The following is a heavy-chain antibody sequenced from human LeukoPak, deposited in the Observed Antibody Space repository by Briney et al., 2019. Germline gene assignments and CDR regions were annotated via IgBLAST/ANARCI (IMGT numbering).Heavy chain of an antibody. CDR2: IYYSGST. D-gene: IGHD2-15*01. J-gene: IGHJ6*03. V-gene: IGHV4-39*01. Sequence: SETLSLTCTVSGGSISSSSYYWGWIRQPPGKGLEWIGSIYYSGSTYYNPSLKSRVTISVDTSKNQFSLKLSSVTAADTAVYYCARHKTPFIVVVVAATPHDYYYMDVWGKGTTVTISS. CDR3: ARHKTPFIVVVVAATPHDYYYMDV. CDR1: GGSISSSSYY.